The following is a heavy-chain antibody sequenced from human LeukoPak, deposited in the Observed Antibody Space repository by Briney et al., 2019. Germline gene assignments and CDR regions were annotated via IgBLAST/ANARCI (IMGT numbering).Heavy chain of an antibody. Sequence: GGSLRLSCAASGFPLSSYAMSWVRQAPGKGVEWVSAYSGSGGSTYYADSGKGRFTISRDNSKNTLYLQMNSLRAEDTAVYYCAKERDYDFWSGYSGGYYFDYWGQGTLVTVSS. J-gene: IGHJ4*02. V-gene: IGHV3-23*01. CDR2: YSGSGGST. CDR1: GFPLSSYA. D-gene: IGHD3-3*01. CDR3: AKERDYDFWSGYSGGYYFDY.